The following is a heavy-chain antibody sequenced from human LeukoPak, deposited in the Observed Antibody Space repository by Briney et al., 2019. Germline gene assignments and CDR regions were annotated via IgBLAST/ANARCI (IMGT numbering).Heavy chain of an antibody. V-gene: IGHV1-8*01. CDR1: GYTFTSYD. Sequence: ASVKVSSKASGYTFTSYDINWVRQAPGQGREWMGWMNPNSGNTGYAQKFQGRVTMTRNTSISTAYMELSSLRSEDTAVYYCARVDRYITMIVEDYWGQGTLVTVSS. CDR3: ARVDRYITMIVEDY. D-gene: IGHD3-22*01. J-gene: IGHJ4*02. CDR2: MNPNSGNT.